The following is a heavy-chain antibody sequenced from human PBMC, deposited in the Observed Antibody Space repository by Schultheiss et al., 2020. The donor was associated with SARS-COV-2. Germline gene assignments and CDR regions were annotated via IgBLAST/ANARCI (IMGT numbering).Heavy chain of an antibody. CDR1: GFTFSSYE. V-gene: IGHV3-33*08. Sequence: GGSLRLSCAASGFTFSSYEMNWVRQAPGKGLEWVAVIWYDGSNKYYADSVKGRFTISRDNSKNTLYLQMNSLRAEDTAVYYCARVPNYGDPRDWYFDLWGRGTLVTVSS. D-gene: IGHD4-17*01. J-gene: IGHJ2*01. CDR2: IWYDGSNK. CDR3: ARVPNYGDPRDWYFDL.